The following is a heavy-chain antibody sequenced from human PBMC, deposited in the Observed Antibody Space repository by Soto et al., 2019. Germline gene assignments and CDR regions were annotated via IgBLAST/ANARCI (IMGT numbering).Heavy chain of an antibody. V-gene: IGHV3-23*01. Sequence: PGGALRLSCATSGLTSSNYAMSCVRQAPGGGLEWVSSMSGSSSSTYYADSVRGRFTISRDRSKNTLYLQMSSPRAEDTALYYCANNIERGLPRVTDFWGQGPLVT. CDR2: MSGSSSST. D-gene: IGHD3-10*01. J-gene: IGHJ1*01. CDR1: GLTSSNYA. CDR3: ANNIERGLPRVTDF.